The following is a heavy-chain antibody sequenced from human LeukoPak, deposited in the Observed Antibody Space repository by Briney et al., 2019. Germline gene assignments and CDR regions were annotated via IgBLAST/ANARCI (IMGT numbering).Heavy chain of an antibody. CDR1: GFTFSSYV. Sequence: GGSLRLSCAASGFTFSSYVISWVRQAPGKGLEWVSGIGGSGGNTYYADSVKGRFTISRDNSKNTLYLQMSSLRDEDTAVYYCAKNYESGRGVPYGMDVWGQGTTVTVSS. J-gene: IGHJ6*02. CDR2: IGGSGGNT. V-gene: IGHV3-23*01. CDR3: AKNYESGRGVPYGMDV. D-gene: IGHD3-10*01.